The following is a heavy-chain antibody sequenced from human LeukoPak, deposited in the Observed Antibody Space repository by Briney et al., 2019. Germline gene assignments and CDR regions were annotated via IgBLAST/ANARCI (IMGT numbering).Heavy chain of an antibody. CDR1: GGSISSYY. D-gene: IGHD3-3*01. V-gene: IGHV4-59*01. Sequence: SETLSLTCTVSGGSISSYYWSWIRQPPGKGLEWIGYIYYSGSTNYNPSLKSRVTISVDTSKNQFSLKLTSVTAADPPVYYWAWVDTISGVVYGGRETLVTVP. CDR3: AWVDTISGVVY. CDR2: IYYSGST. J-gene: IGHJ4*02.